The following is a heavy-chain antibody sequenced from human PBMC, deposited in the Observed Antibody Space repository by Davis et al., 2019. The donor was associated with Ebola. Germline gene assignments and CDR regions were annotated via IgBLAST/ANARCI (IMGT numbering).Heavy chain of an antibody. CDR2: INHSGST. V-gene: IGHV4-34*01. D-gene: IGHD1-26*01. CDR3: ARHSYSGSYAPPLGMDV. Sequence: PSETLSLTCAVYGGSFSGYYWSWIRQPPGKGLEWIGEINHSGSTNYNPSLKSRVTISVDTSKNQFSLRLSSVTAADTAVYYCARHSYSGSYAPPLGMDVWGQGTTVTVSS. J-gene: IGHJ6*02. CDR1: GGSFSGYY.